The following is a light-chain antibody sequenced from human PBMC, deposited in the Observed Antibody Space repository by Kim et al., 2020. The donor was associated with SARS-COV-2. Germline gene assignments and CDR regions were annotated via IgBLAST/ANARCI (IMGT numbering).Light chain of an antibody. V-gene: IGLV7-43*01. CDR1: TEAVTSGYS. CDR2: STN. CDR3: PLHYEDPLHWI. Sequence: QAVVTQEPSLTVSPGGTVTLTCASSTEAVTSGYSPNWFQQKPGQAPRALIYSTNNRHSWTPSRFSGSLLGGKAALTLSDVQPEDEAEYYCPLHYEDPLHWIFGGGTQLTVL. J-gene: IGLJ2*01.